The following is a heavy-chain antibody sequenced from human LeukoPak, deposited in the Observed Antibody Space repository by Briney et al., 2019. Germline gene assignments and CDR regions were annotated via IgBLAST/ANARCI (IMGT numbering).Heavy chain of an antibody. J-gene: IGHJ4*02. CDR3: ARDDRDWKEGFFDY. CDR1: GFTFSSYS. D-gene: IGHD1-1*01. CDR2: ISSSSSSTI. V-gene: IGHV3-48*04. Sequence: GGSLRLSCAASGFTFSSYSKNWVRQAPGKGLEWVSYISSSSSSTIYYADSVKGRFTISRDNAKNSLYLQMNSLRAEDTAVYYCARDDRDWKEGFFDYWGQGTLVTVSS.